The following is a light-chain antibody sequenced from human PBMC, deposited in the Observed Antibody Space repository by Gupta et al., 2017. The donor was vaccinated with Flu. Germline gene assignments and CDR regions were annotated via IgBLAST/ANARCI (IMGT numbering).Light chain of an antibody. Sequence: IVLTQSPATLSVSPGERATLSCRASQSVSSNLAWYQQKPGQAPRLLIYGASTRATGIPARCSGRGSGTECTLTISRLQSEDFAVEDCQQYKNWSYSCGQGTKLEIK. CDR3: QQYKNWSYS. V-gene: IGKV3-15*01. CDR1: QSVSSN. CDR2: GAS. J-gene: IGKJ2*03.